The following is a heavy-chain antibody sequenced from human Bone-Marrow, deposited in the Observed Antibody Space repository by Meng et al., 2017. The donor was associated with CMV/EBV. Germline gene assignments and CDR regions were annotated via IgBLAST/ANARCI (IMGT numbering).Heavy chain of an antibody. CDR3: ARDTAMVRSLDY. D-gene: IGHD5-18*01. J-gene: IGHJ4*02. CDR2: ISSSGSTI. V-gene: IGHV3-11*01. CDR1: GFTFSDYY. Sequence: GASLKISCAASGFTFSDYYMSWIRQAPGKGLEWVSYISSSGSTIYYADSVKGRFTISRDNAKNSLYLQMNSLRAEDTAVYYCARDTAMVRSLDYWGQGTLVTVSS.